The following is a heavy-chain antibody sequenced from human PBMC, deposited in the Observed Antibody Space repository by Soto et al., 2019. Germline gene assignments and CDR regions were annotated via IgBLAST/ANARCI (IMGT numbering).Heavy chain of an antibody. CDR1: GGSISSGGYY. CDR2: IYYSGIT. J-gene: IGHJ4*02. V-gene: IGHV4-31*03. CDR3: AREPLD. Sequence: PXXTLSLPFTVSGGSISSGGYYWTWIRQHPGKGLEWIGYIYYSGITYYNPSLKSRVTISVDTSKNQFYLKLSSVTAADTAVYYCAREPLDWGQGTLVTVSS.